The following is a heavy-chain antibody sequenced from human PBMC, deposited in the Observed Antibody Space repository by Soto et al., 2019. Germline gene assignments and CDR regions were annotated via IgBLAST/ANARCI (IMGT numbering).Heavy chain of an antibody. V-gene: IGHV3-20*01. D-gene: IGHD2-15*01. CDR1: GFTFDDYG. Sequence: GGSLRLSCAASGFTFDDYGMSWVRQAPGKGLEWVSGINWNGGSTGYADSVKGRFTISRDNAKNSLYLQMNSLRAEDTALYHCARRASGLVVAAEWAPGYYYMDVWGKGTTVTVSS. J-gene: IGHJ6*03. CDR2: INWNGGST. CDR3: ARRASGLVVAAEWAPGYYYMDV.